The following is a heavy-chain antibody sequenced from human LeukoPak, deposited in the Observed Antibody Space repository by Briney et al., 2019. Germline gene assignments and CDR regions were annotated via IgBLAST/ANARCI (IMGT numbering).Heavy chain of an antibody. CDR3: ARERVDVVVGARELDY. Sequence: GGSLRLSCAASGFTFSSYSMNWVRQAPGKGLEWVSSISSSSSYIYYADSVKGRFTISRDNAKNSLYLQMNSLRAEDTAVYYCARERVDVVVGARELDYWGQGTLVTVSS. V-gene: IGHV3-21*01. CDR2: ISSSSSYI. J-gene: IGHJ4*02. D-gene: IGHD1-26*01. CDR1: GFTFSSYS.